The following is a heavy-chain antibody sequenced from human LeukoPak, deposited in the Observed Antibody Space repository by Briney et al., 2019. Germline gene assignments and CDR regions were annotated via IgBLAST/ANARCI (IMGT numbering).Heavy chain of an antibody. J-gene: IGHJ4*02. CDR1: GFTFGAYA. CDR3: ARGPPDGWEVYCDF. CDR2: ILYDGSNE. D-gene: IGHD1-26*01. V-gene: IGHV3-30-3*01. Sequence: PGGSLRLSCAASGFTFGAYALHWVRRSPGKGLEWVGLILYDGSNEFYADSVKGRFTISRDNSKNTLYLQMNSLRPEDMAVYYCARGPPDGWEVYCDFWGQGTLVTVSS.